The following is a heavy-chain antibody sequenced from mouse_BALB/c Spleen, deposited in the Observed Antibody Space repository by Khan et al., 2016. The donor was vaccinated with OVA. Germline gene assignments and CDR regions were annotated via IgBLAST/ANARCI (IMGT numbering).Heavy chain of an antibody. J-gene: IGHJ1*01. CDR2: IWAGGST. D-gene: IGHD2-1*01. Sequence: QVQLKESGPDLVAPSQSLSITCTVSGFSLTSYGVHWVRQPPGKGLEWLGVIWAGGSTNYNSALMSRLSISKDNSKSQVFLKMNSLQIDDTAMYYCARNFGKYVEYFDVWGAGTTVTVSS. CDR1: GFSLTSYG. V-gene: IGHV2-9*02. CDR3: ARNFGKYVEYFDV.